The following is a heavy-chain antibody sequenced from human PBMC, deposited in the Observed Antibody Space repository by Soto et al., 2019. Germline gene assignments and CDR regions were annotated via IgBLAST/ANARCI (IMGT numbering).Heavy chain of an antibody. Sequence: GASVKVSCKASGYTFTTYSMHWVRQTPGHGLEWMGVINPSGGRTSYAQKFQGRVTMTRDTSKSTVHMELSNLRTEDPAVYFLAGDWSDDVLKGHYSPLYXXDNWGLGTLVTVSS. CDR3: AGDWSDDVLKGHYSPLYXXDN. D-gene: IGHD3-3*01. CDR2: INPSGGRT. V-gene: IGHV1-46*01. J-gene: IGHJ4*02. CDR1: GYTFTTYS.